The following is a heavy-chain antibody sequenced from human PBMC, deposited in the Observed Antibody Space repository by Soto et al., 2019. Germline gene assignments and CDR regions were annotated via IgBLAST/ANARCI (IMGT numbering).Heavy chain of an antibody. V-gene: IGHV1-3*01. J-gene: IGHJ6*02. CDR3: AREEWELLRGIYYYYGMDV. CDR2: INAGNGNI. Sequence: ASVKVSCKASGYTFSSYAIHWVRQAPGQRLEWMGWINAGNGNIKYSQKFQDRFTITRDTSASTAYMELSSLRSEDTAVYYCAREEWELLRGIYYYYGMDVPGQGTTVTVSS. D-gene: IGHD1-26*01. CDR1: GYTFSSYA.